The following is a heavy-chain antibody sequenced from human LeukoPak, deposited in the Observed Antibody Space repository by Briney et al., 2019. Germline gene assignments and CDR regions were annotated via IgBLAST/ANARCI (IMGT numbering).Heavy chain of an antibody. CDR3: ARGPYYCDSSGFDY. J-gene: IGHJ4*02. Sequence: SETLSLTCAVYGGSFSGYYWSWIRQPPGKGLEWIGEINRSGSTNYNPSLKSRVTISVDTSKNQFSLKLSSVTAADTAVYYCARGPYYCDSSGFDYWGQGTLVTVSS. CDR2: INRSGST. D-gene: IGHD3-22*01. V-gene: IGHV4-34*01. CDR1: GGSFSGYY.